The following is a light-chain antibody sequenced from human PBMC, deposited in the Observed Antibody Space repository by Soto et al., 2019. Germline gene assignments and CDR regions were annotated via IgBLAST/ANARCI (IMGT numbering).Light chain of an antibody. CDR3: QQFFHAPT. J-gene: IGKJ1*01. Sequence: VLTQSPDSLAVSLGGRATIHCRSNQSVLFVSNNKNFLAWYQQKPGQPPKLFLNWASTRESGVPDRFSGSGSGTEFTLTISRLHAEDVAIYYCQQFFHAPTLGQGTKVDIK. CDR1: QSVLFVSNNKNF. V-gene: IGKV4-1*01. CDR2: WAS.